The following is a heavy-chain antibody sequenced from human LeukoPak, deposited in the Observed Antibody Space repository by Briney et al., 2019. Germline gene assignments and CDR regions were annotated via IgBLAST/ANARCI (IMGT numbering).Heavy chain of an antibody. CDR2: MNPNSGNT. V-gene: IGHV1-8*01. CDR1: GYTFTSYD. D-gene: IGHD6-19*01. Sequence: ASVKVSCKASGYTFTSYDISWVRQATGQGLEWMGWMNPNSGNTGYAQKFQGRVTMTRNTSISTAYMEMSSMRSEDTAVYYCARTYSSGWYGLRVTVKNAFDIWGQGTMVTVSS. CDR3: ARTYSSGWYGLRVTVKNAFDI. J-gene: IGHJ3*02.